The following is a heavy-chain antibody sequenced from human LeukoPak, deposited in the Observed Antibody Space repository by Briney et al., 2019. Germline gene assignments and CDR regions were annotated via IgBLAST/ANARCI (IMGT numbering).Heavy chain of an antibody. J-gene: IGHJ6*02. CDR2: IKQDGSEK. V-gene: IGHV3-7*01. CDR1: GFTFSSYW. D-gene: IGHD4-11*01. CDR3: ARASYYRSPGYGMDV. Sequence: GSLRLSCAASGFTFSSYWMSWVRPAPGKGLEWVANIKQDGSEKYYVDSVKGRFTISRDNAKNSLSLQMNSLRAEDTAVYYCARASYYRSPGYGMDVWGQGTTVTVSS.